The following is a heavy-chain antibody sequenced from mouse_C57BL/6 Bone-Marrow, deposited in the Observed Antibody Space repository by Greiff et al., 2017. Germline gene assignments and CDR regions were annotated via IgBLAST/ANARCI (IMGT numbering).Heavy chain of an antibody. CDR1: GYTFTSYG. CDR3: ARDAYNYFDS. D-gene: IGHD6-5*01. V-gene: IGHV1-81*01. CDR2: IYPRSGNT. J-gene: IGHJ2*01. Sequence: QVQLKESGAELARPGASVKLSCKASGYTFTSYGISWVKQRTGQGLEWIGEIYPRSGNTYYNEKFKGKATLPADKSSSTAYMELRSLTSEDSAVYFCARDAYNYFDSGGQGTTLPVS.